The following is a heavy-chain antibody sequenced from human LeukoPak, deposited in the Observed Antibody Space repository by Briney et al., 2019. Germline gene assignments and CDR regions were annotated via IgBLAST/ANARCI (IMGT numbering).Heavy chain of an antibody. J-gene: IGHJ6*03. CDR2: IRYHGGDK. CDR3: AKRGALTAATGTNYYYYMDA. V-gene: IGHV3-30*02. D-gene: IGHD1/OR15-1a*01. Sequence: GGSLRLSCAASGFSFSDYGIHWVRQAPGKGLEWVAFIRYHGGDKYYADSVKGRFTISRDNSKNTVYLEMNSLRAEDTALYFCAKRGALTAATGTNYYYYMDAWGKGITVTVSS. CDR1: GFSFSDYG.